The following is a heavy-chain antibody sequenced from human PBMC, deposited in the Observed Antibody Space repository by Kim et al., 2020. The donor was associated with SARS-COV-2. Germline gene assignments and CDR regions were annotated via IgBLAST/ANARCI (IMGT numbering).Heavy chain of an antibody. J-gene: IGHJ6*04. V-gene: IGHV6-1*01. Sequence: SQTLSLTCAISGDSVSSNSAAWNWIRQSPSRGLEWLGRTYYRSKWYNDYAVSVKSRITINPDTSKNQFSLQLNSVTPEDTAVYYCAREPVNPSPVNLMVRGVSAYYGMDVWGEGTTVTVSS. D-gene: IGHD3-10*01. CDR3: AREPVNPSPVNLMVRGVSAYYGMDV. CDR2: TYYRSKWYN. CDR1: GDSVSSNSAA.